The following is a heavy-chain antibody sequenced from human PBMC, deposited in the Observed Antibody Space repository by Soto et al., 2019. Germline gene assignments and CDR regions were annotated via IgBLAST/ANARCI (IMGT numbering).Heavy chain of an antibody. Sequence: PSETLSLTCTVSGGSISSYHWSWVRQPPGRGLEWIGYIYYSGSTKYGPSLKSRVTISLDTSKNQFSLKLSSVTAADTAVYYCARSRMAAPNDYWGQGTLVTVSS. J-gene: IGHJ4*01. V-gene: IGHV4-59*01. CDR2: IYYSGST. CDR1: GGSISSYH. CDR3: ARSRMAAPNDY. D-gene: IGHD6-19*01.